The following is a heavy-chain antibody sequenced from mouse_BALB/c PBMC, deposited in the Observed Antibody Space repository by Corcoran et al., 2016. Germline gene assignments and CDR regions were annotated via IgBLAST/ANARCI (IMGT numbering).Heavy chain of an antibody. CDR3: ARNAHWGYFDY. J-gene: IGHJ2*01. D-gene: IGHD4-1*01. V-gene: IGHV4-1*02. CDR2: IDPDSSSI. CDR1: GFDFSRYW. Sequence: EVKLLVSGGGLVQPGGSLKLSCAASGFDFSRYWMSWVRQAPGKGLEWIGEIDPDSSSINYTPYLKDKFIISRDNAKNTLYLQMSKVRSEDTALYYCARNAHWGYFDYWGQGTTLTVSS.